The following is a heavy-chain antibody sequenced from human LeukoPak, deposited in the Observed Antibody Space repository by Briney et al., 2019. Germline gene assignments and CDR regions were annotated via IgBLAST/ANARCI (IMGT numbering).Heavy chain of an antibody. V-gene: IGHV1-69*13. Sequence: SVKVSWKASGGTFSSYAISWVRQARGQGLEWMGGIIPIFGTANYAQKFQGRVTITADESTSTAYMELSSLRSEDTALYYCARGAYFDWSRLDYWGQGTLVTVSS. D-gene: IGHD3-9*01. J-gene: IGHJ4*02. CDR1: GGTFSSYA. CDR2: IIPIFGTA. CDR3: ARGAYFDWSRLDY.